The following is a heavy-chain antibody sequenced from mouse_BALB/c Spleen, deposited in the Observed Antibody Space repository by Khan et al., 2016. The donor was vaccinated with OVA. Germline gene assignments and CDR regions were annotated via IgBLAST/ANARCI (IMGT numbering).Heavy chain of an antibody. CDR1: GFTFNTYA. CDR2: IRSKSNNYAT. V-gene: IGHV10-1*02. CDR3: VRRIYYYAMDY. D-gene: IGHD2-1*01. Sequence: EVELVESGGGLVQPKGSLKLSCAASGFTFNTYAMNWVRQAPGKGLEWVARIRSKSNNYATYYADSVKDRFTISRDESQSMLYLQMNNLKTEDTAMYYCVRRIYYYAMDYWGQGTSVTVSS. J-gene: IGHJ4*01.